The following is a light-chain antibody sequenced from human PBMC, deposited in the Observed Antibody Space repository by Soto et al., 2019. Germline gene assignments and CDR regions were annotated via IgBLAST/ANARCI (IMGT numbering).Light chain of an antibody. Sequence: VLTQSPATLSLSPGERATLSCRASQSVSSNLAWYQQKPGQAPRLLIYGASTRATGIPARFSGSGSGTEFTLTISSLQSEDFAVYYCQQYNSWPPITFGQGTRLEI. V-gene: IGKV3-15*01. CDR1: QSVSSN. J-gene: IGKJ5*01. CDR2: GAS. CDR3: QQYNSWPPIT.